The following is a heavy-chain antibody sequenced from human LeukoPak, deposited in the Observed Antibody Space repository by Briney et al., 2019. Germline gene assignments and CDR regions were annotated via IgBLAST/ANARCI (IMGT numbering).Heavy chain of an antibody. CDR2: ISGSGDFA. Sequence: GGSLRLSCAASGFTFSSYAMSWVRQAPGKGLEWVSAISGSGDFAYYADSVKGRFTISRDDSKNTLYLQMNSLRAEDTAVYYCAKEHSSGWSRNAFDIWGRGTMVTVSS. CDR3: AKEHSSGWSRNAFDI. J-gene: IGHJ3*02. V-gene: IGHV3-23*01. D-gene: IGHD6-19*01. CDR1: GFTFSSYA.